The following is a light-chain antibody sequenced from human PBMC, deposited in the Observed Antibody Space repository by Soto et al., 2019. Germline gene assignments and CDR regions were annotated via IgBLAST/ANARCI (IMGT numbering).Light chain of an antibody. V-gene: IGLV2-14*01. CDR3: CSYPTSSTLV. CDR1: SSDVGAYNH. CDR2: EVI. J-gene: IGLJ1*01. Sequence: QSVLTQPASVSGSPGQSITISCTGTSSDVGAYNHVSWYQQHPGKAPQLIIYEVINRPSGLSNRFSASKSGNTASLTTSGLQAEDEADYYCCSYPTSSTLVFGTGTKVTVL.